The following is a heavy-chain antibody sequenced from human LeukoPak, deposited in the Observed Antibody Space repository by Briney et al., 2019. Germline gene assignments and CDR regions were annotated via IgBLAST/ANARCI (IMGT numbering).Heavy chain of an antibody. Sequence: PSETLSLTCAVSGYSISSGYYWGWIRQPPGKGLEWIGSIYHSGSTYYNPSLKSRVTISVDTSKNQFSLKLSSVTAADTAVYYCARGPYPYYSDSSGYTGYFDYWGQGTLVTVSS. CDR3: ARGPYPYYSDSSGYTGYFDY. V-gene: IGHV4-38-2*01. J-gene: IGHJ4*02. CDR2: IYHSGST. D-gene: IGHD3-22*01. CDR1: GYSISSGYY.